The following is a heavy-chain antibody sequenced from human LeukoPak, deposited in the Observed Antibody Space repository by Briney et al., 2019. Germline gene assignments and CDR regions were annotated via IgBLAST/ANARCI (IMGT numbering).Heavy chain of an antibody. V-gene: IGHV1-18*04. Sequence: GASVKVSCKASGYTFTGYYMHWVRQAPGQGLEWMGWISAYNGSTNYAQKLQGRVTMTTDTSTSTAYMELRSLRSDDTAVYYCARDSSGYYHTRGNWFDPWGQGTLVTVSS. D-gene: IGHD3-22*01. J-gene: IGHJ5*02. CDR3: ARDSSGYYHTRGNWFDP. CDR2: ISAYNGST. CDR1: GYTFTGYY.